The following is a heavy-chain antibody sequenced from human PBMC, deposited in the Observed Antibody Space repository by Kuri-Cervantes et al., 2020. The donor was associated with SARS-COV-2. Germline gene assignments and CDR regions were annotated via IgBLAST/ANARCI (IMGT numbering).Heavy chain of an antibody. CDR2: ISSSSSYI. J-gene: IGHJ6*03. V-gene: IGHV3-21*01. Sequence: GGSLRLSCAASGFTFSSYSMNWVRQAPGKGLEWVSSISSSSSYIYYADSVKGRFTISRDNAKNSLYLQMNSLRAEDTAVYYCARDSRYYDFWSGYGSTPHYYYYYMDVWGKGTTVTVSS. D-gene: IGHD3-3*01. CDR3: ARDSRYYDFWSGYGSTPHYYYYYMDV. CDR1: GFTFSSYS.